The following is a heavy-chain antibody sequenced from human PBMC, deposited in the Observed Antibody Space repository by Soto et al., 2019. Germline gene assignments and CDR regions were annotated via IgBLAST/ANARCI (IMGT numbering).Heavy chain of an antibody. CDR3: ARGHSSGAVINFDY. Sequence: PSETLSLTCAVYGGSFSGYYWSWIRQPPGKGLEWIGEINHSGSTNYNPSLKSRVTISVDTSKNQLSLKLSSVTAADTAVYYCARGHSSGAVINFDYWGQGTLVTVSS. CDR2: INHSGST. V-gene: IGHV4-34*01. J-gene: IGHJ4*02. D-gene: IGHD6-25*01. CDR1: GGSFSGYY.